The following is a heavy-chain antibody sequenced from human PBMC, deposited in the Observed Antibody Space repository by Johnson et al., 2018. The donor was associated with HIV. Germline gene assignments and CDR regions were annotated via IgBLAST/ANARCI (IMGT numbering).Heavy chain of an antibody. CDR1: GFTFDDYA. V-gene: IGHV3-43D*03. Sequence: VHLVEYGGVVVQPGGSLRLSCAASGFTFDDYAMHWVRQAPGKGLEWVSLISWDGGSTYYADSVKGRFTISRDNSKNSLYLQMNSLRAEDTALYYCAKEEGSSGWFDAFDIWGQGTMVTVSS. CDR2: ISWDGGST. J-gene: IGHJ3*02. CDR3: AKEEGSSGWFDAFDI. D-gene: IGHD6-19*01.